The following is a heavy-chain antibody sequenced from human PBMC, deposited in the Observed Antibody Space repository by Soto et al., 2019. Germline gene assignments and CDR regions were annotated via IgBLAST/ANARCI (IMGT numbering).Heavy chain of an antibody. V-gene: IGHV1-69*06. CDR2: IIPIFGTA. Sequence: QVQLVQSGAEVKKPGSSVKVSCKASGGTFSSYAISWVRQAPGQGLEWMGGIIPIFGTANYAQQFQGRVTITADKSTSTAYMELSSLRSEDTAVYYCARTGVSSSSVYYYYGMDVWGQGPTVTVAS. D-gene: IGHD6-6*01. J-gene: IGHJ6*02. CDR1: GGTFSSYA. CDR3: ARTGVSSSSVYYYYGMDV.